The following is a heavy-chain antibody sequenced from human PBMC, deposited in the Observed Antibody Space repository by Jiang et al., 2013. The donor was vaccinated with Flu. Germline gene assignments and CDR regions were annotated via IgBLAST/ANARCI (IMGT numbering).Heavy chain of an antibody. Sequence: NPSGGSTSYAQKFQGRVTITADESTSTAYMELSSLRSEDTAVYYCATYCSSTSCYEGYHDYWGQGTLVTVSS. J-gene: IGHJ4*02. D-gene: IGHD2-2*01. V-gene: IGHV1-46*01. CDR3: ATYCSSTSCYEGYHDY. CDR2: NPSGGST.